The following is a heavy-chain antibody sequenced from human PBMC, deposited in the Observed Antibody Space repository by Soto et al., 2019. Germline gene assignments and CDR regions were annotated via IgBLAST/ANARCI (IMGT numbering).Heavy chain of an antibody. CDR2: IIPVFGTA. J-gene: IGHJ6*02. CDR1: RVAFSKFI. D-gene: IGHD2-2*01. V-gene: IGHV1-69*01. Sequence: QAQLEQSGGEVKKPGSSVKVSCKASRVAFSKFIVTWVRQAPGVGLEWVGGIIPVFGTANYAQKFQGRVTNTADESTSTSYMEVNNLRSEDTAVYCCAKVWYSSPMGYYYGMDVWGQGTTVTVSS. CDR3: AKVWYSSPMGYYYGMDV.